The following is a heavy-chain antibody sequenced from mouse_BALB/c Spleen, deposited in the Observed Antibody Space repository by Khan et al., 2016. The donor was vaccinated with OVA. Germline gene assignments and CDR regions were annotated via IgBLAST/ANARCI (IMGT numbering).Heavy chain of an antibody. D-gene: IGHD1-1*01. CDR3: ARTAYYGISWFAY. CDR2: ILPGSGST. CDR1: GYTFSSYW. J-gene: IGHJ3*01. V-gene: IGHV1-9*01. Sequence: QVQLQQSGAELMKPGASVKISCKATGYTFSSYWIEWVKQRPGHGLEWIGEILPGSGSTNYNEKFKGKATFTADTSSNTAYMQLSSLTSDDSAVYYCARTAYYGISWFAYWGQGTLVTVSA.